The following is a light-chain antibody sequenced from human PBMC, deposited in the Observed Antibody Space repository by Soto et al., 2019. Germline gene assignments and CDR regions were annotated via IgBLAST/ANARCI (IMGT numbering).Light chain of an antibody. CDR2: DAS. CDR1: QSVNTF. V-gene: IGKV3-11*01. J-gene: IGKJ4*01. Sequence: EIVLTQSPATLSSSPGERATLSCRASQSVNTFLAWYQQRAGQAPRLVIYDASRRATGIPARFSGSGSGTDFTLTISSLEPEDFGFYSCQQLKNWPLTFGGGTKVEIK. CDR3: QQLKNWPLT.